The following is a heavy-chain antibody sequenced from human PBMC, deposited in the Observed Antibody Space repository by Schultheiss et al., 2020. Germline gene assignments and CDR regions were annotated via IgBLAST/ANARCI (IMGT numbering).Heavy chain of an antibody. Sequence: SCAASGFTFSDYYMSWIRQAPGKGLEWVSYISSSGSTIYYADYVKGRFTISRDNAKISLYLQMNSLRAEDTAVYYCARADTAMDPYFDYWGQGTLVTVSS. V-gene: IGHV3-11*01. J-gene: IGHJ4*02. CDR2: ISSSGSTI. CDR1: GFTFSDYY. CDR3: ARADTAMDPYFDY. D-gene: IGHD5-18*01.